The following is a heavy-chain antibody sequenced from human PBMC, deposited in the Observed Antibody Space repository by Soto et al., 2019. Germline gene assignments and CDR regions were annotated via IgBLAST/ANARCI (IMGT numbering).Heavy chain of an antibody. CDR3: TTDLENYDDSSGSPPRH. CDR1: GFTFSNAR. V-gene: IGHV3-15*07. D-gene: IGHD3-22*01. CDR2: IKSKTDGGTT. J-gene: IGHJ4*02. Sequence: PGGSLRLSCAASGFTFSNARMNWVRQAPGKGLEWVGRIKSKTDGGTTDYAAPVKGRFTISRDDSKNTLYLQMNSLKTEDTAVYYCTTDLENYDDSSGSPPRHWGQGTLVTVSS.